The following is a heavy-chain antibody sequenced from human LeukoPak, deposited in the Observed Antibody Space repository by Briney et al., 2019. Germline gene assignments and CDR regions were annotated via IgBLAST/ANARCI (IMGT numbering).Heavy chain of an antibody. Sequence: GASVNVSCKVSGYTLTELSMQWVRQAPGKGREWMGGFDPEDCETIYAQKFQGRVTMTEDTSTDTAYMELSSLRSEDTAVYYCATDRKVTIFGVVSRTPLFDYWGQGTLVTVSS. CDR3: ATDRKVTIFGVVSRTPLFDY. CDR2: FDPEDCET. D-gene: IGHD3-3*01. J-gene: IGHJ4*02. V-gene: IGHV1-24*01. CDR1: GYTLTELS.